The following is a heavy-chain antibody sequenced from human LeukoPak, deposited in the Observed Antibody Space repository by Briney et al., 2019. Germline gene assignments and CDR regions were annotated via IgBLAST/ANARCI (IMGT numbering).Heavy chain of an antibody. CDR1: GGSISSSSYY. V-gene: IGHV4-39*01. CDR2: IYYSGST. Sequence: SETLSLTCTVSGGSISSSSYYWGWIRQPPGKGLEWIASIYYSGSTYYNPSLKSRVTISVDTSKNQFSLKLSSVTAADTAVYYCAGGHTESADDYGNWFHPWGQGTLVTVSS. D-gene: IGHD5-12*01. J-gene: IGHJ5*02. CDR3: AGGHTESADDYGNWFHP.